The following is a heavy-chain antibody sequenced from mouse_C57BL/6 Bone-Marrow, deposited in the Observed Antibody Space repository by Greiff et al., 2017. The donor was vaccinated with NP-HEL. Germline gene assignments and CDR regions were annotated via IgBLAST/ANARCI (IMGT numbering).Heavy chain of an antibody. J-gene: IGHJ2*01. Sequence: QVQLQQSGPELVKPGASVKISCKASGYSFTSYYIYWVKQRPGQGLEWIGWIYTGSGNTKYNEKFKGKATLTADTSSSTAYMQLSSLTSEDSGVYYCARGGGWLDYWGQGTTLTVSS. CDR2: IYTGSGNT. CDR3: ARGGGWLDY. CDR1: GYSFTSYY. V-gene: IGHV1-66*01. D-gene: IGHD2-3*01.